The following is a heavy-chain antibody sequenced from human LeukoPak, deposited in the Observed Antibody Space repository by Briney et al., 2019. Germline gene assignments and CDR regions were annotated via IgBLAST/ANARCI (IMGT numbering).Heavy chain of an antibody. CDR3: AKEPYSGSQLLDY. CDR1: GFTFSNYG. CDR2: ISGSGSTT. Sequence: PGGSLRLSCAASGFTFSNYGMSWVRQAPGKGLEWVSVISGSGSTTYYADSVKGRFTISRDNSKNTLYLQMNSLRAEDTAVYYCAKEPYSGSQLLDYWGQGTLVTVSS. J-gene: IGHJ4*02. V-gene: IGHV3-23*01. D-gene: IGHD1-26*01.